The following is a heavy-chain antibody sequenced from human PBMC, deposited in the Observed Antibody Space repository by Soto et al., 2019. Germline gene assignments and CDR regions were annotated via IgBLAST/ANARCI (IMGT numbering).Heavy chain of an antibody. CDR3: ARPGDYGYYGMDV. Sequence: GESLKISCAASGFTFSSYGMHWVRQAPGKGLEWVAVISYDGSNKYYADSVKGRFTISRDNSKNTLYLQMNSLRAEDTAVYYCARPGDYGYYGMDVCGQGTTVTVSS. CDR2: ISYDGSNK. CDR1: GFTFSSYG. J-gene: IGHJ6*02. V-gene: IGHV3-30*03. D-gene: IGHD4-17*01.